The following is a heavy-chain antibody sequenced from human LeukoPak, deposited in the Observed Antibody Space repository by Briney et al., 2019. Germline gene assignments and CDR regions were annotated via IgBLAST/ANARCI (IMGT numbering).Heavy chain of an antibody. Sequence: PSETLSLTCTVSGGSISSSSYYWGWIRQPPGKGLEWIGSIYYSGSTYYNPSLKSRVTTSVDTSKNQFSLKLSSVTAADTAVYYCARGDSGWYLGLGFDYWGQGTLVTVSS. CDR3: ARGDSGWYLGLGFDY. D-gene: IGHD6-19*01. V-gene: IGHV4-39*01. CDR2: IYYSGST. J-gene: IGHJ4*02. CDR1: GGSISSSSYY.